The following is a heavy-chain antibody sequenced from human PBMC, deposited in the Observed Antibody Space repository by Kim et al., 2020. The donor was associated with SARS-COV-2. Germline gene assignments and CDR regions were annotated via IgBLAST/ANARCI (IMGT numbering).Heavy chain of an antibody. CDR2: DGRRT. Sequence: DGRRTNYAESVEGRFTVSRENMENTVYLQMNRLRAEDTAVYYCARGMGDYLGRGTLVTVS. D-gene: IGHD1-26*01. CDR3: ARGMGDY. V-gene: IGHV3-74*01. J-gene: IGHJ4*02.